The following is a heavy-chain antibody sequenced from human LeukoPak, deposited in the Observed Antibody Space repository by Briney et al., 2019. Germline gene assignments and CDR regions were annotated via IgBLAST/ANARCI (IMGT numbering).Heavy chain of an antibody. D-gene: IGHD6-13*01. Sequence: GRSLRLSCAAYGFTFSSYAMRWVRQAPGKGLEWVAVISYDGSNKYYADSVKGRFTISRDNSKNTLYLQMNSLRAEDTAVYYCARGRQQLTRGYFDYWGQGTLVTVSS. J-gene: IGHJ4*02. CDR3: ARGRQQLTRGYFDY. V-gene: IGHV3-30-3*01. CDR2: ISYDGSNK. CDR1: GFTFSSYA.